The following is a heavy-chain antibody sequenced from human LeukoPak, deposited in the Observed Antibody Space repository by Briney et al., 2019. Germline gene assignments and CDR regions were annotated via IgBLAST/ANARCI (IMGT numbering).Heavy chain of an antibody. CDR2: IIPIFGTA. Sequence: SVKVSCKASGGTFSSYAISWVRQAPGQGLEWMGGIIPIFGTANYAQKFQGRVTITADESTSTAYMELSSLRSEDTAVYYCASTGGSSSAGSGGDYWGQGTLVTVSS. CDR3: ASTGGSSSAGSGGDY. J-gene: IGHJ4*02. V-gene: IGHV1-69*01. CDR1: GGTFSSYA. D-gene: IGHD6-6*01.